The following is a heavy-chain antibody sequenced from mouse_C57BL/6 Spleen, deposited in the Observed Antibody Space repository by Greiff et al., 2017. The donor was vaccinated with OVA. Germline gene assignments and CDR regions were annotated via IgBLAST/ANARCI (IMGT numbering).Heavy chain of an antibody. D-gene: IGHD3-2*02. Sequence: DVQLQESGGGLVKPGGSLKLSCAASGFTFSSYAMSWVRQTPEKRLEWVATISDGGSYTYYPDNVKGRFTISRDNAKNNLYLQMSHLKSEDTAMYYCARDRATAQAHYFDYWGQGTTLTVSS. V-gene: IGHV5-4*01. CDR3: ARDRATAQAHYFDY. CDR1: GFTFSSYA. CDR2: ISDGGSYT. J-gene: IGHJ2*01.